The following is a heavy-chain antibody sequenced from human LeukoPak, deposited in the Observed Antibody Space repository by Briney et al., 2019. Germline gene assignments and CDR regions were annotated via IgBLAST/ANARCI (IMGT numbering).Heavy chain of an antibody. Sequence: ASETLSLTCTVSGGSIGPYYWSWIRQPPGQGLEWIGYIYSSGGTYYNPSLWSRVTMSVDTSKNQFSLRLTSVTAADTAVYYCARSATVTTHLDYWGQGTLATVSS. V-gene: IGHV4-59*01. CDR3: ARSATVTTHLDY. CDR1: GGSIGPYY. D-gene: IGHD4-17*01. CDR2: IYSSGGT. J-gene: IGHJ4*02.